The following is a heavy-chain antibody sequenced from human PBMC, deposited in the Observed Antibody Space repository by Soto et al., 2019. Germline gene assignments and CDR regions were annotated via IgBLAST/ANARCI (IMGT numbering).Heavy chain of an antibody. D-gene: IGHD3-3*01. Sequence: GGALRPCRAASGFAFSSYAMTWFRQAPGKGLEWVSAISGSGGSTYYADSVKGRFTISRDNSKNTLYLQMNSLRAEDTAVYYCAKPVLRFLDPTGRYGMDVWGQGTTVTVSS. J-gene: IGHJ6*02. CDR2: ISGSGGST. CDR1: GFAFSSYA. V-gene: IGHV3-23*01. CDR3: AKPVLRFLDPTGRYGMDV.